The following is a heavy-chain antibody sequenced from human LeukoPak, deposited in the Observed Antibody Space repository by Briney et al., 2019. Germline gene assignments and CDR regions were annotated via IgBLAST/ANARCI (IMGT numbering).Heavy chain of an antibody. J-gene: IGHJ4*02. CDR3: ARDLQRYSSGWYGFDY. Sequence: ASVKVSCKASGYTFTSYGISWVRQAPGQGLEWMGWISAYNGNTNYAQKLQGRVTMITDTSTSTAYMELRSLRSDDTAVYYCARDLQRYSSGWYGFDYWGQGTLVTVSS. V-gene: IGHV1-18*01. CDR1: GYTFTSYG. D-gene: IGHD6-19*01. CDR2: ISAYNGNT.